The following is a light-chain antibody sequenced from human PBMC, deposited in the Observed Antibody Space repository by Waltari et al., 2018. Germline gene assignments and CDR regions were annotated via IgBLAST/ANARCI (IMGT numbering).Light chain of an antibody. CDR2: DVS. Sequence: QSALTQPASVSGSPGQSITSSCTGTSSDVGGYNYVYWYKQHPCKAPKPMIYDVSNRPAGVSHRFSGSKSGDTPSLTIAGLQAEDEADYYCSSYTSSSTWVFGGGTKVTVL. J-gene: IGLJ3*02. CDR3: SSYTSSSTWV. CDR1: SSDVGGYNY. V-gene: IGLV2-14*01.